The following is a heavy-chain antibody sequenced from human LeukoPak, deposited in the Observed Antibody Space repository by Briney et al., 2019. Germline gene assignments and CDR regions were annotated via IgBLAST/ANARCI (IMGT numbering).Heavy chain of an antibody. D-gene: IGHD3-22*01. J-gene: IGHJ2*01. CDR3: ARKPYYYDSSGYYYRRNWYFDL. CDR2: INPNSGGT. Sequence: GASVKVSCKASGYTFTGYYMHWVRQAPGQGLEWMGWINPNSGGTNYAQKFQGRVTMTRDTSISTAYMELSRLRSDDTAVYYCARKPYYYDSSGYYYRRNWYFDLWGRGTLVTVSS. V-gene: IGHV1-2*02. CDR1: GYTFTGYY.